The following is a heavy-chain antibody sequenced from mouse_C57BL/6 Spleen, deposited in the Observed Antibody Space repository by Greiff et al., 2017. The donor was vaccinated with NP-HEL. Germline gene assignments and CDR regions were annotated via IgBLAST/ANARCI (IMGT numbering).Heavy chain of an antibody. CDR1: GYTFTDYE. CDR2: IDPETGGT. D-gene: IGHD2-4*01. J-gene: IGHJ3*01. V-gene: IGHV1-15*01. CDR3: TIYDYPAWFAY. Sequence: VQLQQSGAELVRPGASVTLSCKASGYTFTDYEMHWVKQTPVHGLEWIGAIDPETGGTAYNQKFKGKAILTADKSSSTAYMELRSLTSEDSAVYYCTIYDYPAWFAYWGQGTLVTVSA.